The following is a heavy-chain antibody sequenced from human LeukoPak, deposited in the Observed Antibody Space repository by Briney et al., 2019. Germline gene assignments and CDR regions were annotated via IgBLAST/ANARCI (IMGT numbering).Heavy chain of an antibody. J-gene: IGHJ4*02. CDR1: GFTFSSYW. D-gene: IGHD3-22*01. Sequence: GGSLRLSCAASGFTFSSYWMHWVRQAPGKGLVWVSRINSDGSSTSYADSVKGRFTISRGNAKNTLYLQMNSLRAEDTAVYYCRYYFDGSTFYSKDYWGQGTLVTVSS. CDR3: RYYFDGSTFYSKDY. V-gene: IGHV3-74*01. CDR2: INSDGSST.